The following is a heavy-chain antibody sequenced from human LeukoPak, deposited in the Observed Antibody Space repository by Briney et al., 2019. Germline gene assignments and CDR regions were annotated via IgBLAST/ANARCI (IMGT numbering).Heavy chain of an antibody. CDR3: ARLGFGEYYFYYYMDV. D-gene: IGHD3-10*01. CDR2: MSNSGSII. V-gene: IGHV3-11*01. CDR1: GFSFADHY. J-gene: IGHJ6*03. Sequence: GRSLRLSCEASGFSFADHYMSWIRQAPGKGLEWVSYMSNSGSIIYYADSVKGRFTISRDNTKTFLYLQMNSLRDEDTAVYYCARLGFGEYYFYYYMDVWGKGTAVTVSS.